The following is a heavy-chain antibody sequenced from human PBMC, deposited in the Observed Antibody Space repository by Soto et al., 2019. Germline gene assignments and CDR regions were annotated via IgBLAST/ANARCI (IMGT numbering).Heavy chain of an antibody. J-gene: IGHJ6*02. CDR1: GFTVNTYH. D-gene: IGHD4-4*01. Sequence: GGSLRLSCAASGFTVNTYHVSWVRQAPGKGLEWVAVLFSGGDTKYGDSTKGRFTLSRDNSKNTLYLQMNSLRAEDTAVYYCARAGVTTEHYYYYGMDVWGQGTTVTVSS. CDR3: ARAGVTTEHYYYYGMDV. CDR2: LFSGGDT. V-gene: IGHV3-66*01.